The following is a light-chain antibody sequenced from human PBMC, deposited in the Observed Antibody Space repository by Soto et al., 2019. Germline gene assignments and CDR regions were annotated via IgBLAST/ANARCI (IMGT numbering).Light chain of an antibody. CDR2: YDN. V-gene: IGLV3-21*04. CDR3: QVWDSSSDHVV. CDR1: NIGSKS. Sequence: SYELTQPPSVSVAPGKTARITCGGNNIGSKSVHWYQQKPGQAPVLVIYYDNDRPSGIPGRFSGSNSGNTATLTISRVEAGDEADYYCQVWDSSSDHVVFGGGTKVTVL. J-gene: IGLJ2*01.